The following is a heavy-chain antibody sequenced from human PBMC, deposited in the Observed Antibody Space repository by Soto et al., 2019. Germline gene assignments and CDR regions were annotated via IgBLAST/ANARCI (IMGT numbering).Heavy chain of an antibody. CDR1: GFTFSTYA. D-gene: IGHD4-17*01. Sequence: PGGSLRLSCAASGFTFSTYAMSWVRQAPGKGLEWVSAISGSGGSTYSADSVNGRFTISRDNSINMLYLQMNSLTTEDTAVYYCAHPRGYGVFDAYDFWGQGAMVTVS. J-gene: IGHJ3*01. V-gene: IGHV3-23*01. CDR3: AHPRGYGVFDAYDF. CDR2: ISGSGGST.